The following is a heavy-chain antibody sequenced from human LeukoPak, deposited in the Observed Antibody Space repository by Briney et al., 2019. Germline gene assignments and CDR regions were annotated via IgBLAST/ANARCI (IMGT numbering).Heavy chain of an antibody. J-gene: IGHJ4*02. CDR3: ARDDYDILTGYFHLDY. Sequence: QPGGSLRLSCAASGFTFSSYWMHWVRQAPGKGLVWVSRINSDGSSTSYADSVKGRFTISRDNSKNTLYLQMNSLRAEDTAVYYCARDDYDILTGYFHLDYWGQGTLVTVSS. CDR1: GFTFSSYW. V-gene: IGHV3-74*01. CDR2: INSDGSST. D-gene: IGHD3-9*01.